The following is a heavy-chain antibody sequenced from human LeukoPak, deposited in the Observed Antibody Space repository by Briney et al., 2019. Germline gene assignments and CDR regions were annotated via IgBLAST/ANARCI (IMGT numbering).Heavy chain of an antibody. CDR2: VGSSGGSA. D-gene: IGHD2-15*01. V-gene: IGHV3-23*01. Sequence: PGGSLRLSCAASGFTFSSYAVSWVRQAPGQGLEWVSAVGSSGGSAYYADSVKGRFTISRDNSKNTVYLQVNSLRAEDTAVYYCARACSGGSCYLAAFDIWGQGTMVTVSS. J-gene: IGHJ3*02. CDR3: ARACSGGSCYLAAFDI. CDR1: GFTFSSYA.